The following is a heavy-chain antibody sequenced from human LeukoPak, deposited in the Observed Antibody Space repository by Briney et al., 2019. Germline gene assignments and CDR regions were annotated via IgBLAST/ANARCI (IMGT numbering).Heavy chain of an antibody. V-gene: IGHV3-30*03. J-gene: IGHJ4*02. CDR1: GFSFSSYD. Sequence: GRSLRLSCAASGFSFSSYDMHWVRQAPGKGLEWVAIISFDGSNEYYADSVKGRFTVSRDNSKNTLFLQMGSLRLEDTAFYYCARGYSSSWIPYFDSWGQGTLVTVSS. CDR3: ARGYSSSWIPYFDS. CDR2: ISFDGSNE. D-gene: IGHD6-13*01.